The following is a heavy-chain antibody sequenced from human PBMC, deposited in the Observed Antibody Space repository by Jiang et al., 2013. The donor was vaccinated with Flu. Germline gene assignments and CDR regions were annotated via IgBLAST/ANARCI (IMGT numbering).Heavy chain of an antibody. D-gene: IGHD1-26*01. CDR2: IKQDGSEK. V-gene: IGHV3-7*03. Sequence: FSSYWMSWVRQAPGKGLEWVANIKQDGSEKYYVDSVKGRFTISRDNAKNSLYLQMNSLRAEDTAVYYCARGYSDDWFDPWGQGTLVTVSS. J-gene: IGHJ5*02. CDR1: FSSYW. CDR3: ARGYSDDWFDP.